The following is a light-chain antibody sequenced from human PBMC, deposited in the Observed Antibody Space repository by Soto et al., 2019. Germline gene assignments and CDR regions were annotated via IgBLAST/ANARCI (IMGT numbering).Light chain of an antibody. J-gene: IGKJ4*01. CDR3: QQSYSTPLT. V-gene: IGKV1-6*01. Sequence: AIQMTQSPSSLSASVGDRVTITCRASQGIRNDLAWCQQKPGRAPKILIYAASSLQSGVPSRFSGSGSGRDFTLTISSLQPEDFATYYCQQSYSTPLTFGGGTKVDIK. CDR2: AAS. CDR1: QGIRND.